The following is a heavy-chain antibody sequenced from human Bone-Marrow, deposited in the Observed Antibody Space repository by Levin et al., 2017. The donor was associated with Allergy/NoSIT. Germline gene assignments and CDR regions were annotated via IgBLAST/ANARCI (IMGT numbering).Heavy chain of an antibody. V-gene: IGHV4-34*01. D-gene: IGHD2-8*01. CDR1: GGSFSGYY. CDR3: ARPRCSVCGFDY. CDR2: INHSGST. J-gene: IGHJ4*02. Sequence: SETLSLTCAVYGGSFSGYYWSWIRQPPGKGLEWIGEINHSGSTNYNPSLKSRVTISVDTSKNQFSLKLSSVTAADTAVYYCARPRCSVCGFDYWGQGTLVTVSS.